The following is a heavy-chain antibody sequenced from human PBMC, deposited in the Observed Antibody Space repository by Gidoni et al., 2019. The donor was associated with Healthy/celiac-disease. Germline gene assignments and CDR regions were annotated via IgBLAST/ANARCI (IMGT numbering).Heavy chain of an antibody. CDR1: GYSFTSYW. CDR2: IYPGDSDT. J-gene: IGHJ4*02. Sequence: EVQLVQSGAEVKKPGESLKISCKGSGYSFTSYWIGWVRQMPGKGLEWMGIIYPGDSDTRYSPSFQGQVTISADKSITTAYLQWSSLKASDTAMYYCARLVGYSYGSFFGPFFDYWGQGTLVTVSS. V-gene: IGHV5-51*01. D-gene: IGHD5-18*01. CDR3: ARLVGYSYGSFFGPFFDY.